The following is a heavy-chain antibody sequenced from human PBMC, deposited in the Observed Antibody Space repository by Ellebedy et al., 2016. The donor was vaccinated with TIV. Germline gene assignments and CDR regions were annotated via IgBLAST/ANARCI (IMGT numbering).Heavy chain of an antibody. CDR1: GFTFSSYA. V-gene: IGHV3-64D*06. CDR2: ISSNGGST. J-gene: IGHJ3*02. Sequence: GESLKISXSASGFTFSSYAMHWVRQAPGKGLEYVSAISSNGGSTYYADSVEGRFTISRDNSKNTLYLQMSSLRAEDTAVYYCVSDAFDIWGQGTMVTVSS. CDR3: VSDAFDI.